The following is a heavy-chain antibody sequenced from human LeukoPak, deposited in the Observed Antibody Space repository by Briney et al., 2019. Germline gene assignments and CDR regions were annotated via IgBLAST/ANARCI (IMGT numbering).Heavy chain of an antibody. CDR3: VRGHLVGGWFKYDAFDI. CDR2: IYHSGST. J-gene: IGHJ3*02. V-gene: IGHV4-59*01. Sequence: SETLSLTCSVSGGSISSYYWSWIRQPPGKGLEWIGYIYHSGSTNYNPSLKSRVTISLDTSKKHFSLKLSSVTAADTAVYYCVRGHLVGGWFKYDAFDIWGQGTMVSVSS. CDR1: GGSISSYY. D-gene: IGHD6-19*01.